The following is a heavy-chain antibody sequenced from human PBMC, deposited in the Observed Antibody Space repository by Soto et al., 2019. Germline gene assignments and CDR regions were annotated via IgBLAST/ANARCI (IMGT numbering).Heavy chain of an antibody. J-gene: IGHJ6*02. CDR2: ISGSGGKT. Sequence: PGGSLRLSCVAYEFTFVNYVVSWVRLAPGKGLEWVSAISGSGGKTYYAESVKGRFTISRDNSKNTLNLEMNSLRAEDTAVYFCAKDQGPTPRSHDFWSGSRSYYGMDVWGQGTTVTVSS. CDR1: EFTFVNYV. V-gene: IGHV3-23*01. CDR3: AKDQGPTPRSHDFWSGSRSYYGMDV. D-gene: IGHD3-3*01.